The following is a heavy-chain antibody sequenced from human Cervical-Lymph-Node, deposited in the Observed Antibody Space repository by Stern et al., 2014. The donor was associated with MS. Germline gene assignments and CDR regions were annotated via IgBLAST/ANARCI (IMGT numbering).Heavy chain of an antibody. V-gene: IGHV3-74*02. CDR3: AALGWADY. J-gene: IGHJ4*02. CDR1: GFSFSSYW. CDR2: IDSDGSTT. Sequence: VQLVESGGGLVQPGGALRLSCAASGFSFSSYWMHWVRQAPGTGLVWVSRIDSDGSTTGYADSVKGRFTISRDNAKNPLYLQMNSLRAEDTAVYYCAALGWADYWGQGTLVTVSS. D-gene: IGHD5-24*01.